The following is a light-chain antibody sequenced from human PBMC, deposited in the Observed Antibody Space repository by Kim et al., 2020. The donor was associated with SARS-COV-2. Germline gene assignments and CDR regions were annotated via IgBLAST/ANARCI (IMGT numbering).Light chain of an antibody. CDR1: QSVSSN. Sequence: EIVMTQSPATLSVSPGERATLSCRASQSVSSNLAWYQQKPGQAPRLLIYGASTRATGIPARFSGSGSGTEFTLTISSLQSEDFAVYYCQQYNSWPPACGRGTKVDIK. CDR3: QQYNSWPPA. J-gene: IGKJ1*01. CDR2: GAS. V-gene: IGKV3-15*01.